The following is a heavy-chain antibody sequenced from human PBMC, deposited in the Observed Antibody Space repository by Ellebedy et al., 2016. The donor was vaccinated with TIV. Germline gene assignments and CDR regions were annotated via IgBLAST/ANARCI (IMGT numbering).Heavy chain of an antibody. CDR3: ERTRGYSGYDYNGMDI. J-gene: IGHJ6*02. CDR2: INPHSGGT. D-gene: IGHD5-12*01. CDR1: GYTFTGYY. Sequence: AASVKVSCKASGYTFTGYYMHWVRQAPGQGLEWMGWINPHSGGTNYAQKFQGRVTMTRDTSISKAYMELSRLRSDDTAVYYCERTRGYSGYDYNGMDIWGQGTTFTVSS. V-gene: IGHV1-2*02.